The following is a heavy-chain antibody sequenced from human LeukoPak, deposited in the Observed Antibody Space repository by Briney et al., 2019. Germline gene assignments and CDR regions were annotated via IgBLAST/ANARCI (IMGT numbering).Heavy chain of an antibody. CDR1: GYTFTSYG. D-gene: IGHD3-22*01. Sequence: ASVKVSCKASGYTFTSYGISWVRQAPGQGLEWMGWISAYNGNTNYAQKLQGRVTMTTDTSTSTAYMELRSLRSDDTAVYYCARALRPGRYYDSSGYYYFDYWGQGTLVTVSS. V-gene: IGHV1-18*01. CDR3: ARALRPGRYYDSSGYYYFDY. CDR2: ISAYNGNT. J-gene: IGHJ4*02.